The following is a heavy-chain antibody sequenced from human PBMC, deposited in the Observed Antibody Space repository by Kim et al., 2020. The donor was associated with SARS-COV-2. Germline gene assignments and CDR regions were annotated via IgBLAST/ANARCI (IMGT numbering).Heavy chain of an antibody. CDR3: ARDWDRYSGTYNSYYYFGLDV. V-gene: IGHV3-33*01. CDR2: IWADGSNK. J-gene: IGHJ6*02. Sequence: GGSLRLSCAASGFTFSSYAIHWVRQAPGKGLEWVAVIWADGSNKYYGDSVKGRFSISRDNSKNTLSLQMNSLRAEDTAVYYCARDWDRYSGTYNSYYYFGLDVWGQGTTVTVSS. D-gene: IGHD1-26*01. CDR1: GFTFSSYA.